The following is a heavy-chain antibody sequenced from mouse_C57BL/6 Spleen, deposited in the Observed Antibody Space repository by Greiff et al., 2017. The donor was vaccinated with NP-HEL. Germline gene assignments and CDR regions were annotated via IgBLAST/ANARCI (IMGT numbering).Heavy chain of an antibody. J-gene: IGHJ4*01. CDR3: ARWAYYGSSYGAMDY. D-gene: IGHD1-1*01. Sequence: EVKLQESGPELVKPGASVKISCKASGYSFTDYNMNWVKQSNGKSLEWIGVINPNYGTTSYNQKFKGKATLTVDQSSSTAYMQLNSLTSEDSAVYYCARWAYYGSSYGAMDYWGQGTSVTVSS. V-gene: IGHV1-39*01. CDR1: GYSFTDYN. CDR2: INPNYGTT.